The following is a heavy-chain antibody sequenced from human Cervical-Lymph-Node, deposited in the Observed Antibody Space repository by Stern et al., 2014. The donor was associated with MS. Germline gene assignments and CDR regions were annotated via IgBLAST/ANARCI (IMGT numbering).Heavy chain of an antibody. CDR1: GFTFSSYG. Sequence: VQLVESGGGVVQPGRSLRLSCAASGFTFSSYGMHWVRQAPGKGLEWVAVIWHDGSNKYYADSWKGRFTISRDNSKNTLYLQMNSLRAEDTAVYYCARDRHDLGYCSGGSCYLPDYWGQGTLVTVSS. D-gene: IGHD2-15*01. CDR2: IWHDGSNK. CDR3: ARDRHDLGYCSGGSCYLPDY. J-gene: IGHJ4*02. V-gene: IGHV3-33*01.